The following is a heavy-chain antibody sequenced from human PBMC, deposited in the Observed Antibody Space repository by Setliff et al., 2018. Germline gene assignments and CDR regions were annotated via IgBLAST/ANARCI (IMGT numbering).Heavy chain of an antibody. Sequence: GGSLRLSCAASGFTFSSYAMHWVLQAPGKGLEWVAVITYDGSNKFYADSVRGRFTISRDISKNTLYVQMNSLRPEHTAVYYCARSRYTSRWYEMSAMDVWGKGTTVTVSS. D-gene: IGHD6-13*01. CDR2: ITYDGSNK. J-gene: IGHJ6*03. CDR1: GFTFSSYA. CDR3: ARSRYTSRWYEMSAMDV. V-gene: IGHV3-30*01.